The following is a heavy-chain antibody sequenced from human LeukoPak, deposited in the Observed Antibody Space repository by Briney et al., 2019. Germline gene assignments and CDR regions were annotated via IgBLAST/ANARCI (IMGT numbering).Heavy chain of an antibody. CDR1: GFTFSSYE. V-gene: IGHV3-48*01. CDR3: ARSSVDTAMANFDY. D-gene: IGHD5-18*01. J-gene: IGHJ4*02. Sequence: GGSLRPSCAASGFTFSSYEMNWVRQAPGKGLEWVSYISSSSSTIYYADSVKGRFTISRDNAKSSLYLQMNSLRAEDTAVYYCARSSVDTAMANFDYWGQGTLVTVSS. CDR2: ISSSSSTI.